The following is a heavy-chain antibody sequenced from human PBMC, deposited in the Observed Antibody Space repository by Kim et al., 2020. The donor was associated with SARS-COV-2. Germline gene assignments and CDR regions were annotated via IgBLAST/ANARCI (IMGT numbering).Heavy chain of an antibody. CDR1: GDSVSSNSAA. CDR3: ARGAPGYSSGWLPGWDWFDP. Sequence: SQTLSLTCAISGDSVSSNSAAWNWIRQSPSRGLEWLGRTYYRSKWYNDYAVSVKSRITINPDTSKNQFSLQLNSVTPEDTAVYYCARGAPGYSSGWLPGWDWFDPWGQGTLVTVSS. J-gene: IGHJ5*02. D-gene: IGHD6-19*01. CDR2: TYYRSKWYN. V-gene: IGHV6-1*01.